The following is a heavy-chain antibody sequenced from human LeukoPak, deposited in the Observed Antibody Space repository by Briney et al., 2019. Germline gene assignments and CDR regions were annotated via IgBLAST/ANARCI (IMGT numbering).Heavy chain of an antibody. CDR1: VDSISIYH. D-gene: IGHD3-16*01. Sequence: SETLSLTRTVCVDSISIYHWNWIRQSPGRGREGVGYISFSGSSTNNPSLKSLVTMSLDTSKTQFSLKLSSVSAADTAVYYCARVGRGDHTWGGYYCEGWGHGAPVTVAS. CDR2: ISFSGSS. CDR3: ARVGRGDHTWGGYYCEG. V-gene: IGHV4-59*01. J-gene: IGHJ4*03.